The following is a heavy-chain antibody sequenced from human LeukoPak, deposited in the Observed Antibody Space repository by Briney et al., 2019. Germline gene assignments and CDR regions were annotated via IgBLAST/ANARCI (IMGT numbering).Heavy chain of an antibody. CDR2: IYYSGST. CDR1: GGSISSSSYY. CDR3: ARGWQWLPRDY. D-gene: IGHD6-19*01. V-gene: IGHV4-39*01. Sequence: SETPSLTCTVSGGSISSSSYYWGWIRQPPGKGLEWIGNIYYSGSTYYNPSLKSRVTISVDTSKNQFSLKLSSVTAADTAVYYCARGWQWLPRDYWGQGTLVTVSS. J-gene: IGHJ4*02.